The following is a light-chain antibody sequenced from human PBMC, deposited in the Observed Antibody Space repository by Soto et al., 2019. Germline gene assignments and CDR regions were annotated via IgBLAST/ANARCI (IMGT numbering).Light chain of an antibody. Sequence: EIVSPPSPGTLSLSPRERATLSFRASQSVSSSHLAWYQQKPGQAPRLLISGASSRATGIPARFSGSGSGTDFTLTISSLEPEDFAVYYCQQRSNWPLTFGQGTRLEIK. CDR1: QSVSSSH. CDR3: QQRSNWPLT. V-gene: IGKV3D-20*02. J-gene: IGKJ5*01. CDR2: GAS.